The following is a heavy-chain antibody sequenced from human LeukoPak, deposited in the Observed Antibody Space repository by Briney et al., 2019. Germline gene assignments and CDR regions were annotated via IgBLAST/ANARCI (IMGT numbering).Heavy chain of an antibody. V-gene: IGHV1-2*06. CDR2: INPNSGGT. Sequence: ASVKLSCKASGYTFTGYYMHWVRQAPGQGLEWMGRINPNSGGTNYAQKFQGRVTMTRDTSISTAYMELSRLRSDDTAVYYCARDLGYCSGGSCSDRWYYYYYMDVWGKGTTVTVSS. CDR1: GYTFTGYY. CDR3: ARDLGYCSGGSCSDRWYYYYYMDV. J-gene: IGHJ6*03. D-gene: IGHD2-15*01.